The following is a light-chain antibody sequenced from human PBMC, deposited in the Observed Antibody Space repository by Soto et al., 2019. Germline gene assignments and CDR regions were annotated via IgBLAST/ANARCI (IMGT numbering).Light chain of an antibody. CDR3: QSYDSSLSGSV. V-gene: IGLV1-40*01. Sequence: QPVLTQPPSVSGAPGQRVTISCIGSSSNIGAGYDVHWYQQLPGTAPKLLIYGNSNRPSGVPDRFSGSKSGTSASLAITGLQAEDEADYYCQSYDSSLSGSVFGGGTKVTVL. J-gene: IGLJ2*01. CDR2: GNS. CDR1: SSNIGAGYD.